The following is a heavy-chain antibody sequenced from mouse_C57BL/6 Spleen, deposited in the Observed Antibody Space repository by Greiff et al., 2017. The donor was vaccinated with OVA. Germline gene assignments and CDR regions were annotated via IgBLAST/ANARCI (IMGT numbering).Heavy chain of an antibody. CDR3: AITTVKTFDY. D-gene: IGHD1-1*01. CDR2: IDPSDSYT. Sequence: VQLQQPGAELVKPGASVKLSCKASGYTFTSYWMQWVKQRPGQGLEWIGEIDPSDSYTNYNQKFKGKATLTVDTSSSTAYMQLSSLTSEDSAVYYCAITTVKTFDYWGQGTTLTVSS. CDR1: GYTFTSYW. V-gene: IGHV1-50*01. J-gene: IGHJ2*01.